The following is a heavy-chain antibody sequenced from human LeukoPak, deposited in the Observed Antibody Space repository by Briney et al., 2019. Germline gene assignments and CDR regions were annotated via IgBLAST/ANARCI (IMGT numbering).Heavy chain of an antibody. CDR3: ARAPLIVGAIGWFDP. J-gene: IGHJ5*02. Sequence: SETLSLTCTVSADSISTYYWSWLRPPQGQGLEWIGYVYYSGKTDYTPSLKSRVTISVDTSKIQFSLKLSSVTAADTAVYYCARAPLIVGAIGWFDPWGQGTLVTVSS. CDR2: VYYSGKT. CDR1: ADSISTYY. V-gene: IGHV4-59*01. D-gene: IGHD1-26*01.